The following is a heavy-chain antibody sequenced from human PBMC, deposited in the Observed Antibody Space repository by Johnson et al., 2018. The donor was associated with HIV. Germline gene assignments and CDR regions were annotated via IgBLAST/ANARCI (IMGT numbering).Heavy chain of an antibody. D-gene: IGHD2-15*01. J-gene: IGHJ3*02. Sequence: VQLVESGGGVVQPGRSLRLSCAASGFTLSSYGMHWVRQAPGKGLEWVAVISYDGSNKYYADSVKGRFTISRDNSKNTPYLQMNSLRAEDTAVYYCATPQEGYSSFDIWGQGTMVTVSS. CDR1: GFTLSSYG. V-gene: IGHV3-30*03. CDR3: ATPQEGYSSFDI. CDR2: ISYDGSNK.